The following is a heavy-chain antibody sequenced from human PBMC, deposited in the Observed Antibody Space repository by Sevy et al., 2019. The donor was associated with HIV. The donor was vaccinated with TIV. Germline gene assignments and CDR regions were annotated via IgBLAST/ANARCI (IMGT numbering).Heavy chain of an antibody. CDR2: ISAYNGNT. CDR1: GYTFTSYG. J-gene: IGHJ3*02. Sequence: ASVKVSCTASGYTFTSYGISWVRQAPGQGLEWMGWISAYNGNTNYAQKLQGRVTLTTDTSTSTAYMELRSMRSEDTAGYYCARGYYDFWSGYYRRDAFDIWGQGTMVTVSS. D-gene: IGHD3-3*01. CDR3: ARGYYDFWSGYYRRDAFDI. V-gene: IGHV1-18*01.